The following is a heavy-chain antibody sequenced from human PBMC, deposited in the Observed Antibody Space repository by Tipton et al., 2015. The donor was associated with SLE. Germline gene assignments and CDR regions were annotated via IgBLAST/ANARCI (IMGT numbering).Heavy chain of an antibody. CDR3: ARSDTDLTFPYYFGS. Sequence: SLRLSCAASGFTFSNSVMAWVRQGPGKGLEWVSLIFTGDSRSYADSVRGRFSISRDNSKNTLYLQMNTLRDDDTALYYCARSDTDLTFPYYFGSWGQGTRVSASS. J-gene: IGHJ4*02. D-gene: IGHD2/OR15-2a*01. CDR1: GFTFSNSV. V-gene: IGHV3-23*03. CDR2: IFTGDSR.